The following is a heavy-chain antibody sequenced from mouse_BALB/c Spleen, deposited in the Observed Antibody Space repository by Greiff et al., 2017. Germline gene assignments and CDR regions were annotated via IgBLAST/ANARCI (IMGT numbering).Heavy chain of an antibody. V-gene: IGHV5-12-1*01. Sequence: HLVESGGGLVKPGGSLKLSCAASGFAFSSYDMSWVRQTPEKRLEWVAYISSGGGSTYYPDTVKGRFTISRDNAKNTLYLQMSSLKSEDTAMYYCARRPLLLRSDYYAMDYWGQGTSVTVSS. CDR3: ARRPLLLRSDYYAMDY. CDR2: ISSGGGST. CDR1: GFAFSSYD. J-gene: IGHJ4*01. D-gene: IGHD1-1*01.